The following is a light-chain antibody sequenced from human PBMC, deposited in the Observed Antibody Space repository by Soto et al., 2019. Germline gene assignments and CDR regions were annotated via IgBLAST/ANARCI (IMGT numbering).Light chain of an antibody. J-gene: IGKJ5*01. CDR1: QTINKN. V-gene: IGKV1-39*01. CDR2: STS. CDR3: QQSFTTPYT. Sequence: DIQMTQSPSSLSASVGDRVTITCRASQTINKNLNWYQQKPGQAPRLLIYSTSDFQSGVPSRFSGSGSGTDFTLTISDLQHEDFPTYYCQQSFTTPYTFGQGTRLEIK.